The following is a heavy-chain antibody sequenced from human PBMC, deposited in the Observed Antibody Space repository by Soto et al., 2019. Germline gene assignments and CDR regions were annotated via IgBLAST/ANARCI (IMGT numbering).Heavy chain of an antibody. J-gene: IGHJ4*02. CDR2: ISYDGRNK. D-gene: IGHD3-22*01. Sequence: QVQLVESGGGVVQPGRSLRLSCAASGLTFSSYGMHWVRQAPGRGLEWVAGISYDGRNKYYVDSVKGRFTISRDNSKNTLDLQMNRLRVEDTAVFYCAQDTYYHDTSGYYTFDYWGQGALVTVSS. CDR1: GLTFSSYG. CDR3: AQDTYYHDTSGYYTFDY. V-gene: IGHV3-30*18.